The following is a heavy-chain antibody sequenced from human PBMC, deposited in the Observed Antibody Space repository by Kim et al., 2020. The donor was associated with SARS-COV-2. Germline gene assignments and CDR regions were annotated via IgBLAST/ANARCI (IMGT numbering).Heavy chain of an antibody. D-gene: IGHD6-19*01. Sequence: GGSLRLSCAASGFTFSDYYMAWIRQAPGKGLEWVSIISSTTNTIYYADSVKGRFTISRDNAKKSLFLQMNSLRAEDTAVYYCARDLGPPRQSGFDFWVGRLAVAGSFAYWGQGTLVTVSS. J-gene: IGHJ4*02. V-gene: IGHV3-11*04. CDR2: ISSTTNTI. CDR1: GFTFSDYY. CDR3: ARDLGPPRQSGFDFWVGRLAVAGSFAY.